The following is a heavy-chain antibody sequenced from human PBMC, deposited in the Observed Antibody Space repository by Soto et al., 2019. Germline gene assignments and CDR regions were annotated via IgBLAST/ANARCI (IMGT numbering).Heavy chain of an antibody. J-gene: IGHJ4*02. Sequence: ASVKVSCKASGGTFSSYTISWVRQAPGQGLEWMGRIIPILGIANYAQKFQGRVTITADKSTSTAYMELSSLRAEDTAVYYCARDAHPYCSGGSCYSYWGQGTLVTVSS. CDR3: ARDAHPYCSGGSCYSY. CDR1: GGTFSSYT. CDR2: IIPILGIA. D-gene: IGHD2-15*01. V-gene: IGHV1-69*04.